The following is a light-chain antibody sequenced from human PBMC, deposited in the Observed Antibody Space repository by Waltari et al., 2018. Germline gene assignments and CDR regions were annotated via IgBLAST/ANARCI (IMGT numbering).Light chain of an antibody. Sequence: QSVLTQPPSASGTPGQRVTIPCSGSSSNLGSDYVSWYQQLPGTAPKLLIYRDNQRPSGVPDRFSGSNSGTSASLAISGLRSEDEADYYCAAWDDSLSGWVFGGGTKLTVL. V-gene: IGLV1-47*01. J-gene: IGLJ3*02. CDR3: AAWDDSLSGWV. CDR2: RDN. CDR1: SSNLGSDY.